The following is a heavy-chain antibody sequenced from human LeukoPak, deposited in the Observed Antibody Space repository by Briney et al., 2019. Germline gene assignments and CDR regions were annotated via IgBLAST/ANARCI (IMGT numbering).Heavy chain of an antibody. CDR2: IYPGDSDT. CDR1: GDSFTSYW. D-gene: IGHD2-21*01. Sequence: GESLKISCKGSGDSFTSYWIGWVRQMPGKGLEWMGVIYPGDSDTRYSPSFQGQVTISADKSISTAYLQWSSLKASDTAMYYCAKYSEFSSSSEVGFDYWGQGTLVTVSS. CDR3: AKYSEFSSSSEVGFDY. V-gene: IGHV5-51*01. J-gene: IGHJ4*02.